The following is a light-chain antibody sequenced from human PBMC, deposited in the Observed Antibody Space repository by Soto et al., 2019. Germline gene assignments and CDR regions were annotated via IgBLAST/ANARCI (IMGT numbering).Light chain of an antibody. CDR2: GAS. V-gene: IGKV3-15*01. CDR3: QQYKNGRT. CDR1: QSIDHR. Sequence: IVMTQSPATLSVSPGERATISCRASQSIDHRLAWYQQRPGQAPRLLIYGASTRATGIPARFSGSGSGTEFTLTISGRQSEEFGVYYCQQYKNGRTFGQGNNVETK. J-gene: IGKJ1*01.